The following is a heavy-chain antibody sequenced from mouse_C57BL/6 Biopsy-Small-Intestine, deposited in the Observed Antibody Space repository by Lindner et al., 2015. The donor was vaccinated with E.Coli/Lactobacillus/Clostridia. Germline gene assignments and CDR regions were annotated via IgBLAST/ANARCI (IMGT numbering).Heavy chain of an antibody. V-gene: IGHV1-81*01. Sequence: VQLQESGTELARPGTSVKLSCKASGYIFTTYGLSWVKQRAGQGLEWIGEIFPGSDSTYYNENFKGKATLTADKSSCTAYMELRSLTSEDSAVYFCAVKNPTGTFAYWGQGTTLTVSS. CDR3: AVKNPTGTFAY. J-gene: IGHJ2*01. CDR2: IFPGSDST. D-gene: IGHD4-1*02. CDR1: GYIFTTYG.